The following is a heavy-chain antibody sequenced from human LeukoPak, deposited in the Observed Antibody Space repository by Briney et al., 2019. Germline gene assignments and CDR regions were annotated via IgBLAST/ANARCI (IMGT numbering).Heavy chain of an antibody. Sequence: SVKVSCKASGYTFTSYYMHRVRQAPGQGLEWMGRIIPIFGTANYAQKFQGRVTITTDESTSTAYMELSSLRSEDTAVYYCARDVSGSPPAWWFDPWGQGTLVTVSS. CDR3: ARDVSGSPPAWWFDP. V-gene: IGHV1-69*05. CDR2: IIPIFGTA. J-gene: IGHJ5*02. CDR1: GYTFTSYY. D-gene: IGHD1-26*01.